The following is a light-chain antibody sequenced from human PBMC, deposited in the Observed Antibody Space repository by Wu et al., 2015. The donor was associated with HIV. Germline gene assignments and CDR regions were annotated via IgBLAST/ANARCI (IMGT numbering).Light chain of an antibody. CDR3: QQYGSSPLT. CDR1: QSVSRYQ. V-gene: IGKV3-20*01. CDR2: VAS. Sequence: EIVLTQSPGTLSLSPGERATLSCRASQSVSRYQLAWYQQKPGQAPRLLIYVASSRATGVPDRFSGSGSGTDFTLTISRVEPEDFAVYYCQQYGSSPLTFGGGTRVEIK. J-gene: IGKJ4*01.